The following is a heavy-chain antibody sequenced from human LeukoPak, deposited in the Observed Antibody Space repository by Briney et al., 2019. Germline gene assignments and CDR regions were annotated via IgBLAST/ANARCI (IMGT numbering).Heavy chain of an antibody. CDR2: ISSNGGST. V-gene: IGHV3-64*01. J-gene: IGHJ4*02. D-gene: IGHD6-13*01. CDR3: ARPGYSSSWYPYYFDY. Sequence: GGSLRLSCAASGFTFSSYAMHWVRQAPGKGLGYVSAISSNGGSTYYANSVKGRFTISRDNSKNTLYLQMGSLRAEDMAVYYCARPGYSSSWYPYYFDYWGQGTLVTVSS. CDR1: GFTFSSYA.